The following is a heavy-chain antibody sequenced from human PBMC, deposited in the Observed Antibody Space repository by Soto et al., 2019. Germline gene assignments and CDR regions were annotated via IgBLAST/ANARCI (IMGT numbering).Heavy chain of an antibody. D-gene: IGHD6-13*01. CDR1: GFTLTSYA. CDR3: ARAPYSSSWYGWFDP. Sequence: ASVEVSCKASGFTLTSYAMNWVRQAPGQGLEWMGWINTNTGNPTYAQGFTGRFVFSLDTSVSTAYLQICSLKAEDTAVYYCARAPYSSSWYGWFDPWGQGTLVTVSS. CDR2: INTNTGNP. V-gene: IGHV7-4-1*01. J-gene: IGHJ5*02.